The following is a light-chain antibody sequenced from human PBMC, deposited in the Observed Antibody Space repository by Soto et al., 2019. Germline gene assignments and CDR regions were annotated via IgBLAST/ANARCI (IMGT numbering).Light chain of an antibody. CDR3: QQYNSQGT. CDR1: QGISTY. J-gene: IGKJ1*01. Sequence: DIQMTQSPSSLSASVGDRVTITCQASQGISTYLNWYQQKPGKAPKLLIYAASSLQSGVPSGFSGSGSGTEFTLTISSLQPDDFATYYCQQYNSQGTFGQGTKVDIK. CDR2: AAS. V-gene: IGKV1-16*01.